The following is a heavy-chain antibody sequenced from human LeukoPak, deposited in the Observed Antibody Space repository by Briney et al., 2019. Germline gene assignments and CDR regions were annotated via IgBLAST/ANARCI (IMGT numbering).Heavy chain of an antibody. D-gene: IGHD2-15*01. J-gene: IGHJ6*03. V-gene: IGHV1-69*01. Sequence: SVKVSCKASGGTFSSYAISWVRQAPGQGLEWMGGIILVVGPANYAQKFQGRVTITADESTSTAYIELSSLRSEDTAVYYRARLLRYCSGGNCYSGGLGYMDVWGKGTTVTISS. CDR2: IILVVGPA. CDR3: ARLLRYCSGGNCYSGGLGYMDV. CDR1: GGTFSSYA.